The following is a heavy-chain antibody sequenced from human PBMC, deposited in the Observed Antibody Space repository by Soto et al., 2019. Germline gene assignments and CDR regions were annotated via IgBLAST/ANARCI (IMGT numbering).Heavy chain of an antibody. V-gene: IGHV4-39*01. Sequence: QLQLQESGPGLVKPSETVSLTCTVSGDSISSRSYFWGWIRQPPGKGLEWIGTLYYSGSAYYNPSLKSRVTISVDTSNNRFSLKLSSVTAVDTAVYYCARITHGDYPNWYFDLWGRGTLVTVSS. CDR2: LYYSGSA. CDR1: GDSISSRSYF. CDR3: ARITHGDYPNWYFDL. J-gene: IGHJ2*01. D-gene: IGHD4-17*01.